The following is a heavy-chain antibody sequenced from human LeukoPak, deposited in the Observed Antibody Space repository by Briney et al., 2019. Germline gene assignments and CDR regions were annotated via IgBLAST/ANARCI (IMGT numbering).Heavy chain of an antibody. J-gene: IGHJ4*02. Sequence: PSETLSLTCAVFGGPFSGYYWTWIRLPPGKGLEWIGEIHPSGSTYYNPSLLSRVSISANTSKNQFSLKLTSVTAADTAVYFCARGADEYKIGNYWGQGSLVTVSS. CDR3: ARGADEYKIGNY. V-gene: IGHV4-34*01. CDR1: GGPFSGYY. D-gene: IGHD1-1*01. CDR2: IHPSGST.